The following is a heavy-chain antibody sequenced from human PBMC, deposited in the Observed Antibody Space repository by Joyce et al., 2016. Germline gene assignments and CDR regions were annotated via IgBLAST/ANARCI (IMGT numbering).Heavy chain of an antibody. J-gene: IGHJ5*02. CDR3: VRGISARPGGPNWFDP. V-gene: IGHV3-74*01. CDR2: INTDGSST. D-gene: IGHD6-6*01. Sequence: EVQLVESGGGLVQPGGSLRLSCAASGFSFSGYWIHWVRQAPGKGLVWVSRINTDGSSTRFADSVKGRFTISRDNAKNTLYLQMNSLRAEDTAVYYYVRGISARPGGPNWFDPWGQGTLVTVSS. CDR1: GFSFSGYW.